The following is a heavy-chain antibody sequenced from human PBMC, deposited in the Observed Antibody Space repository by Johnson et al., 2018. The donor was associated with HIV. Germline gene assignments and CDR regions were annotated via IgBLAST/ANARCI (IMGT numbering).Heavy chain of an antibody. CDR1: GFTFSNYA. J-gene: IGHJ3*02. CDR3: ASLVGDTYLNAFDI. V-gene: IGHV3-30*04. D-gene: IGHD1-26*01. CDR2: ISYDGSNK. Sequence: QVQLLESGGGVVQPGRSLRLSCAASGFTFSNYAIHWVRQAPGKGLEWVAVISYDGSNKYYADSVKGRFTISRDNSKNTLYLQMNSLRAEDTAVYYCASLVGDTYLNAFDIWGQGTMVTVSS.